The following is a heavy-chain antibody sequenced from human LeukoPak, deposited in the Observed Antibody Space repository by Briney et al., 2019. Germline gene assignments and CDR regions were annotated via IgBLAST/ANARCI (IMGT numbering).Heavy chain of an antibody. D-gene: IGHD6-19*01. CDR1: GFTFSSYA. CDR2: INHSGST. J-gene: IGHJ5*02. Sequence: PGGSLRLSCAASGFTFSSYAMSWIRQPPGKGLEWIGEINHSGSTNYNPSLKSRVTISVDTSKNQFSLKLSSVTAADTAVYYCARGPRQWLPRGWFDPWGQGTLVTVSS. V-gene: IGHV4-34*01. CDR3: ARGPRQWLPRGWFDP.